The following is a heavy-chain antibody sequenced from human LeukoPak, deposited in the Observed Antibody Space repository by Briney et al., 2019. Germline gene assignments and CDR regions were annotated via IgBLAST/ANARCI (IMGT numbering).Heavy chain of an antibody. CDR3: ARTAYYDILTGYYIGHYYYGMDV. CDR2: MNPNSGNT. Sequence: ASVKVSCKASGYTFTSYDINWVRQATGQGLEWMGWMNPNSGNTGYAQKFQGRVTMTRNTSISTAYMELSSLRSEDTAVYYCARTAYYDILTGYYIGHYYYGMDVWGQGTTVTVSS. J-gene: IGHJ6*02. CDR1: GYTFTSYD. V-gene: IGHV1-8*01. D-gene: IGHD3-9*01.